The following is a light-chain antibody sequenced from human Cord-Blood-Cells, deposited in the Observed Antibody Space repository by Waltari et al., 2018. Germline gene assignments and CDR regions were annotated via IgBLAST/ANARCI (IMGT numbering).Light chain of an antibody. J-gene: IGLJ2*01. CDR3: QTWGTSIVV. Sequence: QLVLTQSPSASASLGASVKPTCTLSSGHSSYAIAWHQQQPEKRTRSSLNLKSDGSHRKGDGIPDCFSGSGSGAARYPTFSRLPSEDAADYCCQTWGTSIVVFGGGTKLTVL. CDR2: LKSDGSH. CDR1: SGHSSYA. V-gene: IGLV4-69*01.